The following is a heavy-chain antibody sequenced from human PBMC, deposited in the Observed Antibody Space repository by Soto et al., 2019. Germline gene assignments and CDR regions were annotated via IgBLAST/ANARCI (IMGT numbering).Heavy chain of an antibody. D-gene: IGHD3-3*01. CDR2: IKSKTDGGTT. Sequence: ESGGGLVKPGGSLRLSCAASGFTFSNAWMSWVRQAPGKGLEWVGRIKSKTDGGTTDYAAPVKGRFTISRDDSKNTLYLQMNSLKTEDTAVYYCTTGYYDFWSGYSFWGQGTLVTVSS. CDR3: TTGYYDFWSGYSF. J-gene: IGHJ4*02. V-gene: IGHV3-15*01. CDR1: GFTFSNAW.